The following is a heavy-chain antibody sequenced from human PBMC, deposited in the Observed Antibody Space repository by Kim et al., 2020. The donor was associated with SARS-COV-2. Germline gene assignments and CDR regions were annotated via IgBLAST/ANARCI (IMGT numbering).Heavy chain of an antibody. CDR1: GFTFSSYG. D-gene: IGHD4-17*01. CDR2: ISYDGSNK. J-gene: IGHJ2*01. Sequence: GGSLRLSCAASGFTFSSYGMHWVRQAPGKGLEWVAVISYDGSNKYYADSVKGRFTISRDNSKNTLYLQMNSLRAEDTAVYYCAKDRGDYVVRYFDLWGRGTLVTVSS. CDR3: AKDRGDYVVRYFDL. V-gene: IGHV3-30*18.